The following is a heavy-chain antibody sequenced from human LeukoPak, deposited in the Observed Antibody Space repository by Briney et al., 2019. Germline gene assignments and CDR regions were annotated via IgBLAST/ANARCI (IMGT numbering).Heavy chain of an antibody. Sequence: ASVKVSCKASGYTFTGYYMHWVRQAPGQGLEWMGWINPNSGGTNYAQKFQGRVTTTRDTSISTAYMELSRLRSDDTAVYYCARDLTGTTSGWFDPWGQGTLVTVSS. J-gene: IGHJ5*02. D-gene: IGHD1-7*01. CDR3: ARDLTGTTSGWFDP. CDR1: GYTFTGYY. V-gene: IGHV1-2*02. CDR2: INPNSGGT.